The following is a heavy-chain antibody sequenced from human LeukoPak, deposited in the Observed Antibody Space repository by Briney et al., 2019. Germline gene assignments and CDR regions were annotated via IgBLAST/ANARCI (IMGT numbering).Heavy chain of an antibody. D-gene: IGHD3-3*01. V-gene: IGHV1-69*05. J-gene: IGHJ4*02. CDR2: IIPIFGTA. CDR1: GGTFSSYA. Sequence: SVKVSCKASGGTFSSYAISWVRQAPGQGLEWMGGIIPIFGTANYAQKFQGRVTITTDESTSTAYMELRSLRSDDTAVYYCARGPTYYDFWSGYYPHPFDYWGQGTLVTVSS. CDR3: ARGPTYYDFWSGYYPHPFDY.